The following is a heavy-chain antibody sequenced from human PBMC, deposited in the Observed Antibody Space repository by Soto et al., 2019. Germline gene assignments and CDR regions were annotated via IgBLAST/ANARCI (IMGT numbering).Heavy chain of an antibody. CDR2: ISGSGGST. CDR1: GFTFSSYA. Sequence: EVQLLESGGGLVQPGGSLRLSCAASGFTFSSYAMSWVRQAPGKGLEWVSAISGSGGSTYYADSVKGRFTISRDNSKNTLYLQRNSLRAEDTAVYYCAKDGPEEWHIVVVTAIGLDYYYGMDVWGQGTTVTVSS. D-gene: IGHD2-21*02. V-gene: IGHV3-23*01. CDR3: AKDGPEEWHIVVVTAIGLDYYYGMDV. J-gene: IGHJ6*02.